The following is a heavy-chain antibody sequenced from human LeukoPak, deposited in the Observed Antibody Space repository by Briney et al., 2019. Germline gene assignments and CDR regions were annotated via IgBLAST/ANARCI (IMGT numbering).Heavy chain of an antibody. CDR1: GGSISSYY. CDR2: IYYSGST. D-gene: IGHD1-26*01. J-gene: IGHJ4*02. CDR3: ARDCLFRSSKDY. Sequence: PSETLSLTCTVSGGSISSYYWSWIRQPPGKGLEWIGYIYYSGSTDYNPSLKSRVTISVDTSKNQFSLKLSSVTAADTAVYYCARDCLFRSSKDYWGQGTLVTVSS. V-gene: IGHV4-59*12.